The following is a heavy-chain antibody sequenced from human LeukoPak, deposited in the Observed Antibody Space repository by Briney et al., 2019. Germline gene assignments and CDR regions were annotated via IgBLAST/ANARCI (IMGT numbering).Heavy chain of an antibody. Sequence: PGGSPRLSCAASGFTFSSYAMSWVRQAPGKGLEWVSAISGSGGSTYYADSVKGRFTISRDNSKNTLYLQMNSLRAEDTAVYYCAKDRNYDILTGSGGALDYWGQGTLVTVSS. D-gene: IGHD3-9*01. V-gene: IGHV3-23*01. CDR2: ISGSGGST. J-gene: IGHJ4*02. CDR1: GFTFSSYA. CDR3: AKDRNYDILTGSGGALDY.